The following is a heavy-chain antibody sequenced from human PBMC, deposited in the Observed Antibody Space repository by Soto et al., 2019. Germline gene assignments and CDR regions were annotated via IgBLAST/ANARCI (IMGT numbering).Heavy chain of an antibody. Sequence: SETLSLTCAVSGGSISSGGYFWSWIRQPPGKGLEWIGNIFYSGTTYYNPSLKSRVTISVDTSKNQFSLKLSSVTAADTAVYFCARGVLYWGQGTLVTVSS. CDR1: GGSISSGGYF. V-gene: IGHV4-31*11. J-gene: IGHJ4*02. CDR2: IFYSGTT. CDR3: ARGVLY. D-gene: IGHD1-1*01.